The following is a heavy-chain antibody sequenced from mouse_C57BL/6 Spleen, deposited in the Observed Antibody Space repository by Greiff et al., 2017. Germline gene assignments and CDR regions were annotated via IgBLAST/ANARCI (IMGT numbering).Heavy chain of an antibody. V-gene: IGHV2-2*01. CDR2: IWRGGST. Sequence: VQLQQSGPGLVQPSQSLSITCTVSGFSLTSYGVHWVRQSPGQGLEWLGVIWRGGSTDYNAAFISRLSISKDNSKSQVFFKMNSLQADDTAIYYCARPHYGSRTGYFDVWGTGTTVTVSS. D-gene: IGHD1-1*01. CDR1: GFSLTSYG. CDR3: ARPHYGSRTGYFDV. J-gene: IGHJ1*03.